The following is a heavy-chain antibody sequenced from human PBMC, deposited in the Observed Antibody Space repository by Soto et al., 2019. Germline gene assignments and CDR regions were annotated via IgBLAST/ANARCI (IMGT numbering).Heavy chain of an antibody. D-gene: IGHD3-9*01. CDR1: GGSXSSGGYY. V-gene: IGHV4-31*03. J-gene: IGHJ4*02. CDR3: ARSSGILRYFDWDLDYFDY. Sequence: PSETLSLTCTVSGGSXSSGGYYWSWIRQHPGKGLEWIGYIYYNGSTYYNPSLKSRVTISVDTSKNQFSLKLSSVTAADTAVYYCARSSGILRYFDWDLDYFDYWGQGTLVTVSS. CDR2: IYYNGST.